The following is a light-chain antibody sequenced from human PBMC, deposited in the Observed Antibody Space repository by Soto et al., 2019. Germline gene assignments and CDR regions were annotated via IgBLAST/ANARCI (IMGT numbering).Light chain of an antibody. CDR1: SSDVGVYDY. CDR2: DVT. Sequence: QSALTQPRSVSGSPGQSVTISCTGTSSDVGVYDYVSWYQQHPGKAPKLIIYDVTERPAGVPDRFSGSKSGNTTSLTISGLQAEDEADYSCCSFAGSFSYVFGGGTKLTVL. V-gene: IGLV2-11*01. CDR3: CSFAGSFSYV. J-gene: IGLJ1*01.